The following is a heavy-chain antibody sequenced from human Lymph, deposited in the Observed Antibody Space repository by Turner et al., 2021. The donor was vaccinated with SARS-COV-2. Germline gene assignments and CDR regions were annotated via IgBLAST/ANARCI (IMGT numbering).Heavy chain of an antibody. D-gene: IGHD3-10*01. J-gene: IGHJ4*02. CDR3: ARDSSGSGTLDY. Sequence: QVQLVELCGGVVYPWWSLCRSFPVSGFTCNNYPMHWVRQAPGKGLEWVAVISYYGSNKYYAESVKGRFTISRDNSKNTLYLQMNSLRAEDTAVYYCARDSSGSGTLDYWGQGTLVTVSS. V-gene: IGHV3-30-3*01. CDR2: ISYYGSNK. CDR1: GFTCNNYP.